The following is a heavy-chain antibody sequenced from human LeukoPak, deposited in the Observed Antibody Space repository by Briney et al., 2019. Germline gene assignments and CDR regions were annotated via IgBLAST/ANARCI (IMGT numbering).Heavy chain of an antibody. Sequence: AASVKVSCKASGYTFTGYYMHWVRQAPGQGLEWMGWINPNSGGTNYAQKFQGRVTMTRDTSISTAYMELSRLRSDDTAVYYCARGRHSLARYSSNWFYFDYWGQGTLVTVSS. CDR3: ARGRHSLARYSSNWFYFDY. D-gene: IGHD6-13*01. J-gene: IGHJ4*02. V-gene: IGHV1-2*02. CDR2: INPNSGGT. CDR1: GYTFTGYY.